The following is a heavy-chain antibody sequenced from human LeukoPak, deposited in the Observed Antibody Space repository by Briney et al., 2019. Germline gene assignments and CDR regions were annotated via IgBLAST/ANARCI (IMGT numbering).Heavy chain of an antibody. Sequence: TGGSLRLSCAASGFTFSSYAMSRVRQAPGKGLEWVSGISGSGGSTYYADSVKGRFTISRDNSKNRLYLQMNSLRAEDTAVYYCAKRPRGNYLDPFDYWGQGTLVTVSS. CDR1: GFTFSSYA. CDR2: ISGSGGST. D-gene: IGHD3-10*01. V-gene: IGHV3-23*01. CDR3: AKRPRGNYLDPFDY. J-gene: IGHJ4*02.